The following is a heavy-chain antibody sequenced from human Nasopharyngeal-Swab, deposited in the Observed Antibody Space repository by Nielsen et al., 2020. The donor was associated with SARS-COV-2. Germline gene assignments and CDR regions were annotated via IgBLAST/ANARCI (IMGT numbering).Heavy chain of an antibody. CDR2: LSGTGEST. Sequence: WIRQPPGKWLEWVSTLSGTGESTYYADSVTGRFAISRDNSNNTLYLQMHGLRAEDTAIYFCAKAWAAAGLSFYYYMDVWGKGTTVTVSS. CDR3: AKAWAAAGLSFYYYMDV. J-gene: IGHJ6*03. D-gene: IGHD6-13*01. V-gene: IGHV3-23*01.